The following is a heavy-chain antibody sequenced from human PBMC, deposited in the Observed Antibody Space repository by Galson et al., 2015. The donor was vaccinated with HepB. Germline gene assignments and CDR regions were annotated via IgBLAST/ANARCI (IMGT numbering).Heavy chain of an antibody. CDR3: VAGSTWNGRILDDAFDL. V-gene: IGHV1-24*01. CDR1: GHTLSELS. D-gene: IGHD1-1*01. CDR2: SDPEDVEI. Sequence: SVKVSCKVSGHTLSELSIHWVRQAPGKGFEWMGGSDPEDVEIGYAQKFQGRVTMTEDTSTDTAYMEVRSLRSEDAAVYYCVAGSTWNGRILDDAFDLWGQGTMVTVSS. J-gene: IGHJ3*01.